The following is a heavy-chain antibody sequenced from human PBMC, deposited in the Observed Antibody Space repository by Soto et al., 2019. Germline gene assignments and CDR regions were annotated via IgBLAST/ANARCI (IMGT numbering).Heavy chain of an antibody. Sequence: QVQLQQWGAGQLKPSETLSLTCAAHGGSSSGYGGPFIGYYWSGIRQTPGKGLEWIGETNHRGGTNYKPALKSRVTISVDTSKSQFSLNRKSVPAADTAVYYCSRGQRRGGSSGWSLWGQGTLVTVSS. V-gene: IGHV4-34*02. CDR1: GGPFIGYY. D-gene: IGHD6-19*01. CDR3: SRGQRRGGSSGWSL. J-gene: IGHJ4*02. CDR2: TNHRGGT.